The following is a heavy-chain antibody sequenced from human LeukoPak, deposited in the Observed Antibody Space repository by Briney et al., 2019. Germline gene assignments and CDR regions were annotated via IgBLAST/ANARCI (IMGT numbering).Heavy chain of an antibody. V-gene: IGHV3-23*01. CDR2: ISGSGGST. D-gene: IGHD6-19*01. J-gene: IGHJ5*02. Sequence: GGSLRLSCAASGFTFSSYAMSWVRQAPGKGLEWVSAISGSGGSTYYADSVKGRFTISRDNAKNSLYLQMNSLRAEDTAVYYCARDRGGGWSSWGQGTLVTVSS. CDR1: GFTFSSYA. CDR3: ARDRGGGWSS.